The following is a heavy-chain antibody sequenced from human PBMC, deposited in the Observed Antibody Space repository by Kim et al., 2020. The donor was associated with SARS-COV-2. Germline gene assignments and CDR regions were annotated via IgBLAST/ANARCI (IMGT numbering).Heavy chain of an antibody. CDR2: ISWNSGSI. J-gene: IGHJ6*02. CDR1: GFTFDDHA. D-gene: IGHD3-16*01. V-gene: IGHV3-9*01. Sequence: GGSLRLSCAASGFTFDDHAMHWVRQAPGKGLEWVAGISWNSGSIGYADAVKGRFTISRDNAKNSLYLQMNILRAEDTALYYCAKDIGGGPASGMEVWGQGTTVTVSS. CDR3: AKDIGGGPASGMEV.